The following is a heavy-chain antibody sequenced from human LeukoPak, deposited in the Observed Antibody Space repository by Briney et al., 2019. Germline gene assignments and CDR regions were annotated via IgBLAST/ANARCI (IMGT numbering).Heavy chain of an antibody. D-gene: IGHD6-19*01. CDR1: GGSISSSSYY. CDR2: IYYSGST. V-gene: IGHV4-39*01. CDR3: ARHTRKWLSPNWFDP. J-gene: IGHJ5*02. Sequence: PSETLSLXCTVSGGSISSSSYYWGWSRQPPGKGLEWIGSIYYSGSTYYNPSLKSRVTISVDTSKNQFSLKLSSVTAADTAVYYCARHTRKWLSPNWFDPWGQGTLVTVSS.